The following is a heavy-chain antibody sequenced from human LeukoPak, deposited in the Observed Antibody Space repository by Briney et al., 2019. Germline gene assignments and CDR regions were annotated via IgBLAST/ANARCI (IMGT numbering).Heavy chain of an antibody. CDR1: GYSLTSYW. V-gene: IGHV5-51*01. Sequence: GESLKISCKGSGYSLTSYWIGWVRQMPGKGLEWMGIIYPGDSDTRYSTSFQGQVTLSADKSISPAYLQWSSLKASDTAMYYCARQRDDAFDIWGQGTMVTVSS. CDR3: ARQRDDAFDI. J-gene: IGHJ3*02. CDR2: IYPGDSDT.